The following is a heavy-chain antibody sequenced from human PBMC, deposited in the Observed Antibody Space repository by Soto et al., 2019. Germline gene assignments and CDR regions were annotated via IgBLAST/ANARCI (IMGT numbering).Heavy chain of an antibody. V-gene: IGHV3-53*02. D-gene: IGHD3-22*01. CDR3: ARRSSGYPYHFDY. Sequence: EVQLVETGGGLIQPGGSLRLSCAASGFTVSSNYMSWVRQAPGKGLEWVSVIYSGGSTYYADSVKGRFTISSDNSKNTLYLQMNSQRAEDTAVYYCARRSSGYPYHFDYWGQGTLVTVSS. J-gene: IGHJ4*02. CDR1: GFTVSSNY. CDR2: IYSGGST.